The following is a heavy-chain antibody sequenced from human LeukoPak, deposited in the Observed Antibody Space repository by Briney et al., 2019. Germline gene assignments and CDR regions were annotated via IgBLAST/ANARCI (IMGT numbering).Heavy chain of an antibody. V-gene: IGHV3-48*02. J-gene: IGHJ4*02. D-gene: IGHD6-13*01. CDR2: ISSSSSTI. CDR1: GFTFSSYS. Sequence: GGSLRLSCAASGFTFSSYSKNWVRQAPGKGLEWVSYISSSSSTIYYADSVKGRFTISRDNAKNSLYLQMNSLRDEDTAVYYCARVFVGYSSSWGNFDYWGQGTLVTVSS. CDR3: ARVFVGYSSSWGNFDY.